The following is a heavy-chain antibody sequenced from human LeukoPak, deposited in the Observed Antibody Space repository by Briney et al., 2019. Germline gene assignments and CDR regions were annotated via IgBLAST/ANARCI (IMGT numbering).Heavy chain of an antibody. CDR3: ATLPDTAMVTEAYYFDY. CDR1: GYTLTELS. J-gene: IGHJ4*02. V-gene: IGHV1-24*01. Sequence: RASVEVSCKVSGYTLTELSMHWVRQAPGKGLEWMGGFDPEDGETIYAQKFQGRVTMTEDTSTDTAYMELSSLRSEDTAVYYCATLPDTAMVTEAYYFDYWGQGTLVTVSS. D-gene: IGHD5-18*01. CDR2: FDPEDGET.